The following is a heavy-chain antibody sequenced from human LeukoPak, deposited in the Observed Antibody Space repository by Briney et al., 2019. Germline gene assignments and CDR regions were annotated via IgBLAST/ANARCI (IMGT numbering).Heavy chain of an antibody. Sequence: SETLSLTCAVHGGSFSGYYWSWIRQPPGKGLEWIGEINHSGSTNYNPSLKSRVTISVDTSKNQFSLKLSSVTAADTAVYYCARRYYDFWSGYLPVDYWGQGTLVTVSS. CDR3: ARRYYDFWSGYLPVDY. CDR1: GGSFSGYY. J-gene: IGHJ4*02. D-gene: IGHD3-3*01. V-gene: IGHV4-34*01. CDR2: INHSGST.